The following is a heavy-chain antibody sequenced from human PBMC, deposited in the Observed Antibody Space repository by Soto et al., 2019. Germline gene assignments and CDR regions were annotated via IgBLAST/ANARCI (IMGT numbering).Heavy chain of an antibody. CDR2: IYPGDSDT. CDR1: GYSFAGYW. V-gene: IGHV5-51*01. CDR3: ARLPGVRGVFDGFNV. D-gene: IGHD3-10*01. Sequence: GESLQISCKGSGYSFAGYWIGCVRQMPGKGLDWMGVIYPGDSDTRYSPSFHGQVTISADKSISTAYLQWSSLKALDTAMYFCARLPGVRGVFDGFNVWGEGTMVTVSS. J-gene: IGHJ3*01.